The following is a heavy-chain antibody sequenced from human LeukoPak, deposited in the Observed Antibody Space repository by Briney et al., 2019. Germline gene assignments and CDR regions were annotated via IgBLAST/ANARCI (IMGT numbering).Heavy chain of an antibody. V-gene: IGHV3-7*03. CDR2: IKQDGSEK. CDR3: ARDKYSSGGHYFDY. CDR1: GFTFSSYW. Sequence: GGSLRLSCAASGFTFSSYWMSWVRQAPGKGLEWVANIKQDGSEKYYVDSVKGRFTISRDNAKNSLYLQMNSLRAEDTAVYYCARDKYSSGGHYFDYWGQGTLVTVSS. J-gene: IGHJ4*02. D-gene: IGHD6-25*01.